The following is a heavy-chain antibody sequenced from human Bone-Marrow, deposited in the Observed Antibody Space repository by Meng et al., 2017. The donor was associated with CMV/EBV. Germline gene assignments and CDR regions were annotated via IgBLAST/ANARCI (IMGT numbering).Heavy chain of an antibody. CDR2: IYYSGST. D-gene: IGHD2-2*01. Sequence: SETLSLTCTVSGGSISSYYWSWIRQPPGKGLEWIGYIYYSGSTNYNPSLKSRVTISVDTSKNQFSLKLSSVTAADTAVYYCARSRRRYCSSTSCAIRDYYYGMAVWGPGPTVTGSS. CDR1: GGSISSYY. J-gene: IGHJ6*01. CDR3: ARSRRRYCSSTSCAIRDYYYGMAV. V-gene: IGHV4-59*01.